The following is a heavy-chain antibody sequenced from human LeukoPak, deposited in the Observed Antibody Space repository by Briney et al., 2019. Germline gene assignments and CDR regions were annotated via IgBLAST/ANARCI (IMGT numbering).Heavy chain of an antibody. CDR1: GGSFSGYY. CDR3: ARLRGYGSGSYYRYNWFDP. CDR2: INHSGST. J-gene: IGHJ5*02. Sequence: SETLSLTCAVYGGSFSGYYWSWIRQPPGKGLEWIGEINHSGSTNYNPSLKSRVTISVDTSKNQCSLKLSSVTAADTAVYYCARLRGYGSGSYYRYNWFDPWGQGTLVTVSS. D-gene: IGHD3-10*01. V-gene: IGHV4-34*01.